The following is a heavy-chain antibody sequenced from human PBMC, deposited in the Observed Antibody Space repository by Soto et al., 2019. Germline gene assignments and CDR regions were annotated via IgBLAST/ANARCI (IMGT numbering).Heavy chain of an antibody. CDR1: GFTFSSYG. CDR3: ARDLGGYSGYDLPGY. D-gene: IGHD5-12*01. V-gene: IGHV3-33*01. CDR2: IWYDGSNK. J-gene: IGHJ4*02. Sequence: GGSLRLSCAASGFTFSSYGMHWVRQAPGKGLEWVAVIWYDGSNKYYADSVKGRFTISRDNSKNTRYLQMNSLRAEDTAVYYCARDLGGYSGYDLPGYWGQGTLVTVSS.